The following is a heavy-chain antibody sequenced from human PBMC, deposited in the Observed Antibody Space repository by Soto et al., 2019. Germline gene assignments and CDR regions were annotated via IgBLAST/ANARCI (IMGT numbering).Heavy chain of an antibody. V-gene: IGHV3-23*01. Sequence: GGSLRLSCAASGFTFSSYAMSWVRQAPGKGLEWVSAISGSGGSTYYADSVKGRFTISRDNSKNTLYLQMNSLRAEDTAVYYCAKDYNWNYVRSYMDVWGKGTTVTVSS. D-gene: IGHD1-7*01. CDR1: GFTFSSYA. J-gene: IGHJ6*03. CDR2: ISGSGGST. CDR3: AKDYNWNYVRSYMDV.